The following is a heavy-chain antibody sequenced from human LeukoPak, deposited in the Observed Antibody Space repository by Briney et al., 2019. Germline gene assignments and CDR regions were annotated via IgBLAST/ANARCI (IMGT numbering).Heavy chain of an antibody. J-gene: IGHJ6*03. CDR2: INPNSGGT. CDR1: GYTLTGYY. D-gene: IGHD3-10*01. Sequence: ASVKVSCKASGYTLTGYYMHWVRQAPGQGLEWMGWINPNSGGTNYAQKFQGRVTMTRDTSISTAYMELSRLRSDDTAVYYYARDLAPFTMVRGVKDYYYMDVWGKGTTVTVSS. CDR3: ARDLAPFTMVRGVKDYYYMDV. V-gene: IGHV1-2*02.